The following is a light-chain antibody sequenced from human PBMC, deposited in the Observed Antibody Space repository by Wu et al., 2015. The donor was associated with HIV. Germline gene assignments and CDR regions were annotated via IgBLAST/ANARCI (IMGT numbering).Light chain of an antibody. J-gene: IGKJ2*01. Sequence: EIVLTQSPGTLSLSPGERATLSCRASQSVSSTYIAWYQQKPGQAPRLLIYGASNRATGLPDRFSGSGSGTDFTLTISSLEPEDFAVYYCQQRSNWPWTFGQGTKLEIK. CDR1: QSVSSTY. CDR3: QQRSNWPWT. CDR2: GAS. V-gene: IGKV3D-20*02.